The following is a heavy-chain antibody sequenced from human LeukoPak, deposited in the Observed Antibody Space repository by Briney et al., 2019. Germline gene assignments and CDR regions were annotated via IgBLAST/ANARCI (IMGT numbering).Heavy chain of an antibody. CDR1: GSTFSSYA. CDR2: ISGNDGTT. V-gene: IGHV3-23*01. J-gene: IGHJ4*02. CDR3: VKARRPFCGGDCYPLDN. Sequence: GGSLRLSCAASGSTFSSYAMSWVRQAPGKGLEWVSTISGNDGTTYYADSVKGRFTISRDNSKNTLYLEMNGLRAEDTAAYYCVKARRPFCGGDCYPLDNWGQGILVTVSS. D-gene: IGHD2-21*02.